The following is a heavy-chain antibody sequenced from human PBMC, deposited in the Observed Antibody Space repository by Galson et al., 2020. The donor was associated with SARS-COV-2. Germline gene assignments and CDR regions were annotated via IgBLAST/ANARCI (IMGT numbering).Heavy chain of an antibody. D-gene: IGHD2-2*02. Sequence: GESLKISCAASGFTFSSYGMHWVRQAPGKGLEWVAVIWYDGSNKYYADSVKGRFTISRDNSKNTLYLQMNSLRAEDTAVYYCASDIVVVPAAIRESAFDIWGQGTMVTVSS. V-gene: IGHV3-33*01. CDR2: IWYDGSNK. CDR1: GFTFSSYG. CDR3: ASDIVVVPAAIRESAFDI. J-gene: IGHJ3*02.